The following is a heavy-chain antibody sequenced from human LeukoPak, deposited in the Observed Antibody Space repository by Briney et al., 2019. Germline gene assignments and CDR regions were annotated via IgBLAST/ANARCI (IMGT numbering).Heavy chain of an antibody. D-gene: IGHD3-22*01. J-gene: IGHJ5*02. CDR1: GGSITNSNYY. Sequence: SETLSLTCTVSGGSITNSNYYWGWIRQPPGKGLEWIGRFYYSGSTYYNPSLKSRVTISVDTSKNQFSLRLSSVTAADTAVYYCARLGTGYDSSGYSIGWFDPWGQGTLATAST. CDR3: ARLGTGYDSSGYSIGWFDP. V-gene: IGHV4-39*01. CDR2: FYYSGST.